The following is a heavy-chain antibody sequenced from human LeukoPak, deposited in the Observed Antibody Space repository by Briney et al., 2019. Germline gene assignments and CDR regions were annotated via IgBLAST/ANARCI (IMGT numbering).Heavy chain of an antibody. D-gene: IGHD2-21*02. V-gene: IGHV1-18*01. CDR3: ARDRAVTAIFSDY. CDR1: GYTFTSYG. CDR2: ISAYNGDT. Sequence: GAAVKGSCKASGYTFTSYGISWVRRAPGQGLEWMGWISAYNGDTNYAQKLQGRVTMATDTSTNTAYMELRSLRFDDTAVYYCARDRAVTAIFSDYWGQGTLVTVSS. J-gene: IGHJ4*02.